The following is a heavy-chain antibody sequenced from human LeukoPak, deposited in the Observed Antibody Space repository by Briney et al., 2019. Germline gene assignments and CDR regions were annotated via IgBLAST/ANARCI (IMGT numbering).Heavy chain of an antibody. J-gene: IGHJ4*02. Sequence: GGSLRLSCAASGFTFSSYWMHWVRQAPGKGLEWVSGLSGSGDRTHYADSVRGRFTTYRDNSKNTLFLQMNSLRAEDAAVYYCAKYAVGETFFGDYWGQGTLVTVSS. CDR2: LSGSGDRT. CDR1: GFTFSSYW. D-gene: IGHD3-3*01. V-gene: IGHV3-23*01. CDR3: AKYAVGETFFGDY.